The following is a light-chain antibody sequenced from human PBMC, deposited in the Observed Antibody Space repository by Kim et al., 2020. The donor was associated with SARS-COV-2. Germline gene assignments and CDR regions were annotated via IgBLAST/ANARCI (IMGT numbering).Light chain of an antibody. CDR3: AAWDDSLNGPV. Sequence: QAVVTQPPSASGTPGQRVTISCSGSSSNVGSNSISWYQQFPGTAPKLLIYSNDQRPSGVPDRFSGSKSGTSASLAISGLQSEDEADYYCAAWDDSLNGPVFGGGTKVTVL. CDR2: SND. CDR1: SSNVGSNS. V-gene: IGLV1-44*01. J-gene: IGLJ3*02.